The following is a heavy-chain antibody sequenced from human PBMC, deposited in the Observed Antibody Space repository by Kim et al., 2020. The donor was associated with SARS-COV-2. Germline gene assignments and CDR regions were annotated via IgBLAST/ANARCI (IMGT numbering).Heavy chain of an antibody. D-gene: IGHD2-21*02. V-gene: IGHV1-24*01. CDR2: FDPEDGET. J-gene: IGHJ3*02. Sequence: ASVKVSCKVSGYTLTELSMHWVRQAPGKGLEWMGGFDPEDGETIYAQKFQGRVTMTEDTSTDTAYMELSSLRSEDTAVYYCATGAEYCGGDCYFAFDIWGQGTMVTVSS. CDR1: GYTLTELS. CDR3: ATGAEYCGGDCYFAFDI.